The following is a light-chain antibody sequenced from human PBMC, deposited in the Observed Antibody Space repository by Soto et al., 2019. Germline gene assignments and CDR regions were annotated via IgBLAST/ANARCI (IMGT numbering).Light chain of an antibody. CDR3: LQYYCYTRT. J-gene: IGKJ1*01. CDR2: AGS. V-gene: IGKV1-17*01. CDR1: QAIRND. Sequence: DIQMTQSPSSLSASVGDRVTITCRASQAIRNDLGWFQQKPGKAPKRLIYAGSTLHSGVPSRFSGSGSGTEFTLKISRLQTEDFETYSCLQYYCYTRTFGQGTKVDIK.